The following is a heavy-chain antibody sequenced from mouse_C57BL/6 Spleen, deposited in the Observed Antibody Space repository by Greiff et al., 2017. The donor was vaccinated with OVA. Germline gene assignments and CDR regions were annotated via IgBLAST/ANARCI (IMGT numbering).Heavy chain of an antibody. D-gene: IGHD4-1*01. CDR1: GYTFTSYW. Sequence: QVQLQQPGAELVKPGASVKMSCKASGYTFTSYWITWVKQRPGQGLEWIGDIYPGSGSTNYNEKFKSKATLPVDTSSSTAYMQLSSLTSEDSAVYYCARSGNWDDYYAMDYWGQGTSVTVSS. CDR3: ARSGNWDDYYAMDY. J-gene: IGHJ4*01. CDR2: IYPGSGST. V-gene: IGHV1-55*01.